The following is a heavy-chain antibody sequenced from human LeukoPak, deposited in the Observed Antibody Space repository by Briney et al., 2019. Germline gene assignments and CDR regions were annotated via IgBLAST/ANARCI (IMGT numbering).Heavy chain of an antibody. CDR3: ARDRANWGSD. Sequence: SETLSLTCAVYGGSFSGYYWSWIRQPPGKGLEWIGEINHSGSTNYNPSLKSRVTISVDTSKNQFSLKLSSVTAADTAVYYCARDRANWGSDWGQGTLVTVSS. V-gene: IGHV4-34*01. J-gene: IGHJ4*02. CDR1: GGSFSGYY. CDR2: INHSGST. D-gene: IGHD7-27*01.